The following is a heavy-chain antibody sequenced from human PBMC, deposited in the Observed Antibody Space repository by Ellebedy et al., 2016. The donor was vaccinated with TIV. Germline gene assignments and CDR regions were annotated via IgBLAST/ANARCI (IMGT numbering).Heavy chain of an antibody. D-gene: IGHD4-17*01. V-gene: IGHV3-7*01. CDR3: ARRGSYGDYAVQINSWFDT. Sequence: PGGSLRLSCAASGFSFRSYWMSWVRQAPGKGLEWVANIYQDGGVQYYVDSVKGRFTTSRDNADNSLFLQMTSLRAEDTAVYYCARRGSYGDYAVQINSWFDTWGRGTLVAVSS. CDR2: IYQDGGVQ. CDR1: GFSFRSYW. J-gene: IGHJ5*02.